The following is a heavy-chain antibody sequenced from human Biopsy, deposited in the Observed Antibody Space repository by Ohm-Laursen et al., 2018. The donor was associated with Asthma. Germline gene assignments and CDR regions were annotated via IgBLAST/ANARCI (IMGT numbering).Heavy chain of an antibody. CDR2: MNPNSANT. J-gene: IGHJ6*02. CDR3: ARGSKIGRPRLVLNWVRTDYYYSLDV. Sequence: ASVKVSCKSSGYTFTDHVINWVRQAAGQGLEWMGWMNPNSANTGYAQRFHGRVTMTRDTSSNTVYLELSSLRSDDTAVYYCARGSKIGRPRLVLNWVRTDYYYSLDVWGQGTTVTVSS. V-gene: IGHV1-8*01. CDR1: GYTFTDHV. D-gene: IGHD7-27*01.